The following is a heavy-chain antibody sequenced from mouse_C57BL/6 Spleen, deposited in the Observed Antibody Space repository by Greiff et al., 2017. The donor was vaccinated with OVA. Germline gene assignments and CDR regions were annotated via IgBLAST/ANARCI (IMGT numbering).Heavy chain of an antibody. CDR1: GYTFTTYP. D-gene: IGHD2-4*01. V-gene: IGHV1-47*01. CDR3: VYYDYDVGFAD. CDR2: FHPYNDDT. Sequence: VQRVESGAELVKPGASVKMSCKASGYTFTTYPIEWMKQNHGKSLEWIGNFHPYNDDTKYNEKFKGKATLTVDKSSSTVYLELSRLTSDDSAVYDSVYYDYDVGFADWGQGTLVTVSA. J-gene: IGHJ3*01.